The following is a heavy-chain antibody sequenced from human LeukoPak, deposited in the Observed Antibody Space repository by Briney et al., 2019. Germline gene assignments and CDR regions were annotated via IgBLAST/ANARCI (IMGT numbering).Heavy chain of an antibody. CDR3: AREKAYCGGDCHFGCGAYYYMDV. V-gene: IGHV3-11*01. CDR2: ISSSGSTI. D-gene: IGHD2-21*02. Sequence: GGSLRLSCAASGLTFSDYYMSWIRQAPGEGLEWVSYISSSGSTIYYADSVKGRFTISRDNAKNSLYLLMNSLRAEDTAVYYCAREKAYCGGDCHFGCGAYYYMDVWGKGTTVTVSS. J-gene: IGHJ6*03. CDR1: GLTFSDYY.